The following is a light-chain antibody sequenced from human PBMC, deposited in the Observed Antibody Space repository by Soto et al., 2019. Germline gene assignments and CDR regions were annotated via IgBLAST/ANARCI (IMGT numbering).Light chain of an antibody. J-gene: IGKJ3*01. CDR3: QQYNSYV. CDR1: QSIGNW. CDR2: KAS. V-gene: IGKV1-5*03. Sequence: DVQMTQTPSSLSASVWARGILTCRASQSIGNWLAWYQQKPGKAPKLLIYKASSLESGVPTRFSGSGSGTDFTLTISSLQPEDFATYYCQQYNSYVFGPGTKVDIK.